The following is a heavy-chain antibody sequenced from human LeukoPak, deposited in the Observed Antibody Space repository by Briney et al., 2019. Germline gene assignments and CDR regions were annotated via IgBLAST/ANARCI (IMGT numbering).Heavy chain of an antibody. J-gene: IGHJ4*02. Sequence: ASVKVSCKASGYTFTSYGISWVRQAPGQGLEWMGWISGYNGNTNYAQKFQGRVTMTTDTSTSAAYMELRSLRSDDTAVYYCARADIRAIASSGWYGFDYWGQGTLVTVSS. CDR1: GYTFTSYG. V-gene: IGHV1-18*01. CDR3: ARADIRAIASSGWYGFDY. D-gene: IGHD6-19*01. CDR2: ISGYNGNT.